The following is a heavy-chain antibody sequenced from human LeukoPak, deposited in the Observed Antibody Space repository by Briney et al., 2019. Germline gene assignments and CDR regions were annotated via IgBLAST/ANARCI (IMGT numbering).Heavy chain of an antibody. Sequence: SETLSLTCSVSGGSISSYYWSWIRQPPGKGLEWIGYIYYSGSTNYNPSLKSRVTISVDTSKNQFSLILSSVTAADTAVYYCARHIGTTSSGSYPYWGQGTLVTVSS. D-gene: IGHD3-22*01. CDR2: IYYSGST. CDR3: ARHIGTTSSGSYPY. CDR1: GGSISSYY. V-gene: IGHV4-59*08. J-gene: IGHJ4*02.